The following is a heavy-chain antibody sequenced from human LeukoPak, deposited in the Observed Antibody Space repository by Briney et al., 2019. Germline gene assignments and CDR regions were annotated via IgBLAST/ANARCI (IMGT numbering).Heavy chain of an antibody. Sequence: PGGSLRLSCAASGFIFSDYGMHWVRQAPGKGLEWVAFIRYDGVNKYYADSLKGRFTMSRDNSKNTLSLQMNSLRVEDTAVYYCVKDPPATTGSVWGQGTLVTVSS. J-gene: IGHJ4*02. CDR2: IRYDGVNK. CDR3: VKDPPATTGSV. V-gene: IGHV3-30*02. CDR1: GFIFSDYG. D-gene: IGHD6-13*01.